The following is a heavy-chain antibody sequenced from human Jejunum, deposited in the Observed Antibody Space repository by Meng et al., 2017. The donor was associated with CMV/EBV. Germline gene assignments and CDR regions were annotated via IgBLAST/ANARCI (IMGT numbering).Heavy chain of an antibody. V-gene: IGHV1-46*01. D-gene: IGHD4-17*01. CDR2: INPSRGST. Sequence: SCKASGYTFTSYFMHWVRQTTGQGLEWMGIINPSRGSTTYAQKFQGRVTMTRETSTTTVYLELSNLKSDDMAIYYCARGTVAIPGAYWGQGTLVTVSS. J-gene: IGHJ4*02. CDR3: ARGTVAIPGAY. CDR1: GYTFTSYF.